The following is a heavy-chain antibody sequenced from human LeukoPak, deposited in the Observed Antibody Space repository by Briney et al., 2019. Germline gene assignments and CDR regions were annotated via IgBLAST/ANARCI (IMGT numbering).Heavy chain of an antibody. Sequence: PPETLSLTRAVSGYSISNDYYWGWVRQPPGRGLERIGNIYHSGSTYKNPSLKSRLTMSLDTSKNQFSLKLISVTAADTAMYYCARLSGAPVRHPIYHFDYWGQGTLVTVSS. CDR1: GYSISNDYY. D-gene: IGHD2-2*02. CDR2: IYHSGST. CDR3: ARLSGAPVRHPIYHFDY. J-gene: IGHJ4*02. V-gene: IGHV4-38-2*01.